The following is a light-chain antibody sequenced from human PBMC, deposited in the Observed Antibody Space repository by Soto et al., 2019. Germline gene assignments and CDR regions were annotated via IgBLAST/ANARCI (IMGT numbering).Light chain of an antibody. CDR3: MQALRTPLS. Sequence: IVMTQSPLFLPVTPGEPASISCRPSQSLRHSNGYNHLDSYLQKPWQSPQLLTYLGSTRASWVPDRFSGRGSDTDFTLKISRVEAEDVGVYYCMQALRTPLSFGGGTKVEIK. V-gene: IGKV2-28*01. CDR1: QSLRHSNGYNH. J-gene: IGKJ4*01. CDR2: LGS.